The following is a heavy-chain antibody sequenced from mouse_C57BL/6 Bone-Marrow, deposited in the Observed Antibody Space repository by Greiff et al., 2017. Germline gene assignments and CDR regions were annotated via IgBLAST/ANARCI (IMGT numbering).Heavy chain of an antibody. CDR1: GYTFTSYG. CDR2: IYPRSGNT. Sequence: VMLVESGAELARPGASVKLSCKASGYTFTSYGISWVKQRTGQGLEWIGEIYPRSGNTYYNEKFKGKATLTADKSSSTAYMELRSLTSEDSAVYFCARLWFRNYFDYWGKGTTLTVSS. V-gene: IGHV1-81*01. CDR3: ARLWFRNYFDY. J-gene: IGHJ2*01. D-gene: IGHD2-2*01.